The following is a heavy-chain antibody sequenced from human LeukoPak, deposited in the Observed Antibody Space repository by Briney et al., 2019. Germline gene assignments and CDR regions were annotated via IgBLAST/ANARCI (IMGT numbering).Heavy chain of an antibody. V-gene: IGHV4-59*08. CDR2: IYYSGST. CDR3: ARQRGAVAGTRYYYYYGMDV. J-gene: IGHJ6*02. CDR1: GGSISSYY. D-gene: IGHD6-19*01. Sequence: KPSETLSLTCTVSGGSISSYYWSWIRQPPGKGLEWIGYIYYSGSTNYNPSLKSRVTISEDTSKNQFSLKLSSVTAADTAVYYCARQRGAVAGTRYYYYYGMDVWGQGTTVTVSS.